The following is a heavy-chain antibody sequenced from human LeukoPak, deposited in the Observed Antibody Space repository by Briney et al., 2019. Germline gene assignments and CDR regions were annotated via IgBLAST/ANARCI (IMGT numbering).Heavy chain of an antibody. D-gene: IGHD2-15*01. Sequence: GGSLRLSCAASGFTFSSYAMSWVRQAPGKGLEWVSAISGSGGSTYYADSVKGRFTTSRDNSKNTLYLQMNSLRAEDTAVYYCARDRPYCSGGSCYPRGLDYWGQGTLVTVSS. CDR1: GFTFSSYA. CDR2: ISGSGGST. V-gene: IGHV3-23*01. J-gene: IGHJ4*02. CDR3: ARDRPYCSGGSCYPRGLDY.